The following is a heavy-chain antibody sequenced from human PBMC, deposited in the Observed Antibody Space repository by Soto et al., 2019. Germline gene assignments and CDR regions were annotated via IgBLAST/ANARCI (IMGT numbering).Heavy chain of an antibody. V-gene: IGHV1-8*02. D-gene: IGHD6-13*01. CDR2: MNPNSGNT. CDR3: ARVGGPGIAAAGPFGMDV. J-gene: IGHJ6*02. CDR1: AYNFTGYY. Sequence: ASVKVSCKASAYNFTGYYIHWVRQAPGQGLEWMGWMNPNSGNTGYAQKFQGRVTMTRNTSISTAYMELSSLRSEDTAVYYCARVGGPGIAAAGPFGMDVWGQGTTVTVSS.